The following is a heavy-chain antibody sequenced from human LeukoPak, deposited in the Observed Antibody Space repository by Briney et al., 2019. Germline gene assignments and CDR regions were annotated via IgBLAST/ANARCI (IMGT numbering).Heavy chain of an antibody. Sequence: PSETLSLTCTVSGGSLSGYYWSWIRQPAGKGLEWIGRRFTSGSTNYNPSLKSRVTMSVDTSKNQSSLKLSSVTAADTAVYYCARGRYGAGGYFFDYWGRGTLVTVSS. D-gene: IGHD3-10*01. CDR3: ARGRYGAGGYFFDY. V-gene: IGHV4-4*07. J-gene: IGHJ4*02. CDR2: RFTSGST. CDR1: GGSLSGYY.